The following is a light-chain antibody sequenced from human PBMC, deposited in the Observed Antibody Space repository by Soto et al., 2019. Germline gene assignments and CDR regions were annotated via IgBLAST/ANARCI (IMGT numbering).Light chain of an antibody. CDR2: AAS. CDR1: QSISSY. CDR3: QQSYSTGVWT. Sequence: DIQMTQSPSSLSASVGDRVTITCRASQSISSYLNWYQQKPGKAPKLLIYAASSLQSGVPSRFSGSGSGTDFTLTISSLQPEDFATYYCQQSYSTGVWTFGQGTKVEIK. J-gene: IGKJ1*01. V-gene: IGKV1-39*01.